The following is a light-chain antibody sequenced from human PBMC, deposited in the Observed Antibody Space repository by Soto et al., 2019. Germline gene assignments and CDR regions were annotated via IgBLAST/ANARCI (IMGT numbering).Light chain of an antibody. Sequence: QSVLTQPPSASGSPGQSVTISCTGTSSDVGGYNYVSWYQQHPGKAPKLMIYEVSTRPSGVPDRFAGSSSGNTASLTVSGLQAEDEADYYCSSYAGSNNEVFGTGTKLTVL. CDR2: EVS. V-gene: IGLV2-8*01. CDR1: SSDVGGYNY. J-gene: IGLJ1*01. CDR3: SSYAGSNNEV.